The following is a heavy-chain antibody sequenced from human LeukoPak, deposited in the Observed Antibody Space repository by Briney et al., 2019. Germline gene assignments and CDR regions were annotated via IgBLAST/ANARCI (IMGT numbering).Heavy chain of an antibody. CDR3: ARAPYGSGLVDY. V-gene: IGHV3-21*01. CDR1: GFTFSSYS. Sequence: PGGSLRLSCAASGFTFSSYSMNWARQAPGKGLEWVSSISSSSSYIYYADSVKGRFTISRDNAKNSLYLQMNSLRAEDTAVYYCARAPYGSGLVDYWGQGTLVTVSS. CDR2: ISSSSSYI. D-gene: IGHD3-10*01. J-gene: IGHJ4*02.